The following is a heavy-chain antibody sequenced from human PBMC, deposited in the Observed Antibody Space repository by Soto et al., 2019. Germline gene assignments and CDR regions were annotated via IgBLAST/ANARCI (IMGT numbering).Heavy chain of an antibody. CDR1: GFTFSTYA. D-gene: IGHD6-13*01. Sequence: GGSLRLSCAASGFTFSTYAMSWVRQAPGKGLEWVSAISGNGTSTYHADSVKGRFTISRDNSKNTLYLQMNSLRTEDTAVYYCAKVLDAAGTGYWGQGTLVTVSS. V-gene: IGHV3-23*01. CDR3: AKVLDAAGTGY. CDR2: ISGNGTST. J-gene: IGHJ4*02.